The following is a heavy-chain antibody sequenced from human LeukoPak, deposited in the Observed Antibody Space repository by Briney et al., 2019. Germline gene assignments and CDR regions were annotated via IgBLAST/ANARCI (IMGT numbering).Heavy chain of an antibody. CDR2: ISYDGSNK. V-gene: IGHV3-30-3*01. CDR1: GFTFSSYA. D-gene: IGHD6-19*01. Sequence: GGSLRLSCAASGFTFSSYAMHWVRQAPGKGLEWVAVISYDGSNKYYADSVKGRFTISRDNSKNTLYLQMNSLRAEDTAVYYRAREKQWLVPDYWGQGTLVTVSS. J-gene: IGHJ4*02. CDR3: AREKQWLVPDY.